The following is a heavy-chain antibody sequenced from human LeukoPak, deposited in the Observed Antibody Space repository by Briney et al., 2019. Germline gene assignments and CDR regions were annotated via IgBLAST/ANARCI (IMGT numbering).Heavy chain of an antibody. CDR1: GYSFSSYW. D-gene: IGHD1-26*01. J-gene: IGHJ4*02. Sequence: GESLKISCKGSGYSFSSYWIAWVRQMPGKGLEWMGIIYPGDSDTRYSPSFRGQVTISADKSFNTAYLQWSSLKASDTAMYYCARVLSGSQPPFDYWGQGTLVTVSS. CDR3: ARVLSGSQPPFDY. V-gene: IGHV5-51*01. CDR2: IYPGDSDT.